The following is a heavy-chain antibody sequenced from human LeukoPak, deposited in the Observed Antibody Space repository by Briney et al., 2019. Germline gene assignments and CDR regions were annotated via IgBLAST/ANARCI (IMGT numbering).Heavy chain of an antibody. J-gene: IGHJ4*02. CDR3: ASIIGGYSYGFDY. V-gene: IGHV3-21*01. CDR1: GFTFSSYS. Sequence: GGSLRLSCAASGFTFSSYSMNWVRQAPGKGLEWVSSISSSSSYIYYADSVKGRFTISRDNAKNSLYLRMNSLRAEDTAVYYCASIIGGYSYGFDYWGQGTLVTVSS. CDR2: ISSSSSYI. D-gene: IGHD5-18*01.